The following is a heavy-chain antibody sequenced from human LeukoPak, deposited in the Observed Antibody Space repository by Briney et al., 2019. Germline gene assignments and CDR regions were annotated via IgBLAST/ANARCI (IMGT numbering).Heavy chain of an antibody. Sequence: PGGSLRLSCAASGNYWMHWVRQAPGKGLVWVSHINSDGSWTSYADSVKGRFTISKDNAKNTVYLQMNSLRAEDTAVYYCARDGYLFASGMDVWGQGTTVTVSS. CDR2: INSDGSWT. CDR3: ARDGYLFASGMDV. CDR1: GNYW. D-gene: IGHD6-13*01. V-gene: IGHV3-74*01. J-gene: IGHJ6*02.